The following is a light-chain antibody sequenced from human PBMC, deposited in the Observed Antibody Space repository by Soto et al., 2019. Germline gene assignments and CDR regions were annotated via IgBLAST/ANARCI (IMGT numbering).Light chain of an antibody. CDR3: QQRGNWIT. Sequence: IVVTQSPATLSLSPGERATLSCRASQSVSSYLAWYQQKPGQAPRLLIYDASHRATGIPARFSASGSGTDFKLSNSSLEPEDSAVYYCQQRGNWITFGPGTRLEIK. CDR2: DAS. J-gene: IGKJ5*01. CDR1: QSVSSY. V-gene: IGKV3-11*01.